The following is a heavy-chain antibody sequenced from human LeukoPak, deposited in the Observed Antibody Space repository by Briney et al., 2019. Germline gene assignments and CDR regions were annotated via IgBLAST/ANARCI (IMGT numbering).Heavy chain of an antibody. CDR3: AKQLGYCSDGSCYFPY. J-gene: IGHJ4*02. V-gene: IGHV3-23*01. CDR2: ISNNGGYT. Sequence: GGSLRLSCEGSAFIFSGHWMNWVRQTPGKGLEWVSAISNNGGYTYYADSVQGRFTISRDNSKSTLCLQMNCLRAEDTAVYYCAKQLGYCSDGSCYFPYWGQGTLVTVSS. D-gene: IGHD2-15*01. CDR1: AFIFSGHW.